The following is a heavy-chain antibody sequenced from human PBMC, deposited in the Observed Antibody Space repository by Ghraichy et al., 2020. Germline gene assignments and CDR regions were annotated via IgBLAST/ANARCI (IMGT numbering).Heavy chain of an antibody. CDR2: ISGSGGST. D-gene: IGHD4-11*01. CDR1: GFTFSSYA. Sequence: LSLTCAASGFTFSSYAMSWVRQAPGKGLEWVSAISGSGGSTYYADSVKGRFTISRDNSKNTLYLQMNSLRAEDTAVYYCAINKGVGNYVYYYYMDVWGKGTTVTVSS. J-gene: IGHJ6*03. V-gene: IGHV3-23*01. CDR3: AINKGVGNYVYYYYMDV.